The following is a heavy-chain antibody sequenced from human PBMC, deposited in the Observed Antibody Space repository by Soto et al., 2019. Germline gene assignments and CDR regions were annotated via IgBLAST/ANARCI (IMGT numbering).Heavy chain of an antibody. J-gene: IGHJ4*02. D-gene: IGHD6-19*01. CDR3: AKDFFDLAVAGTEVDY. V-gene: IGHV3-30*18. Sequence: GGSLRLSCAASGFTFSSYGMHWVRQAPGKGLEWVAVISYDGSNKYYADSVKGRFTISRDNSKNTLYLQMNSLRAEDTAVYYCAKDFFDLAVAGTEVDYWGQGTLVTVSS. CDR1: GFTFSSYG. CDR2: ISYDGSNK.